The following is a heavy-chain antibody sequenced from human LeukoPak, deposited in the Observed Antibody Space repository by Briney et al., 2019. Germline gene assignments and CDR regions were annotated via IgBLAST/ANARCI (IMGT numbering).Heavy chain of an antibody. D-gene: IGHD3-3*01. CDR3: AKDVEDDFGPDWFDP. V-gene: IGHV3-30*18. CDR2: ISYDGSNK. Sequence: GGSLRLSCAASGFTFSSYGMHWVRQAPGKGLEWVAVISYDGSNKYYADSVKGRFTISRDNSKNTLYLQMNSLRAEDTAVYYCAKDVEDDFGPDWFDPWGQGTLVTVSS. CDR1: GFTFSSYG. J-gene: IGHJ5*02.